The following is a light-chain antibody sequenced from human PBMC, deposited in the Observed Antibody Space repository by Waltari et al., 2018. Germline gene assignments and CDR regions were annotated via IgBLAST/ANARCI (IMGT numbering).Light chain of an antibody. CDR2: DAS. J-gene: IGKJ5*01. Sequence: EIVLTPSPATLSLSPGERATLTCRASQSVSRYLAWYQQKPGQALRLLIYDASNRATGIPARFSGSGSGTDFTLTISSLEPEDFAIYYCQQRTSWPAITFGQGTRLEIK. CDR1: QSVSRY. V-gene: IGKV3-11*01. CDR3: QQRTSWPAIT.